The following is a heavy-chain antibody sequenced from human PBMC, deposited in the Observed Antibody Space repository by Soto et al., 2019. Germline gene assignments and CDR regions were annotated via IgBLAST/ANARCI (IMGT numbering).Heavy chain of an antibody. CDR1: GGSFSGYY. CDR3: ARGRVFDYYDSSGSFYRRVKKYNWFDP. CDR2: INHSGST. Sequence: PSETLSLTCAVYGGSFSGYYWSWIRQPPGKGLEWIGEINHSGSTNYNPSLKSRVTISVDTSKNQFSLKLSSVTAADTAVYYCARGRVFDYYDSSGSFYRRVKKYNWFDPWGQGTLVTVSS. J-gene: IGHJ5*02. V-gene: IGHV4-34*01. D-gene: IGHD3-22*01.